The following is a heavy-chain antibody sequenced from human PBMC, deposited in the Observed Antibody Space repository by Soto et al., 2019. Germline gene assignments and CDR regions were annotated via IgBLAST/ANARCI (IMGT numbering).Heavy chain of an antibody. CDR3: RTQWLD. Sequence: GGSLRLSCAASGFTFSDYYMSWIRQAPGKGLEWVSYISSSSSYTNYADSVKGRFTISRDNAKNSLYLQMSSLKTEDTAVYYCRTQWLDWGQGTLVTVSS. CDR2: ISSSSSYT. CDR1: GFTFSDYY. V-gene: IGHV3-11*03. J-gene: IGHJ4*02. D-gene: IGHD6-19*01.